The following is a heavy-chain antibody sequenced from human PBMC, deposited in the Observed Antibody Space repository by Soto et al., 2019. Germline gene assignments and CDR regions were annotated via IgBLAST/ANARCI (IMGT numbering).Heavy chain of an antibody. J-gene: IGHJ6*02. CDR3: ARRGFGELLEDYYYYGMDV. Sequence: EVQLVQSGAEVKKPGESLRISCKGSGYSFTSYWISWVRQMPGKGLEWMGRIDPSDSYTNYSPSFQGHVTISADKSISTAYLQWSSLKASDTAMYYCARRGFGELLEDYYYYGMDVWGQGTTVTVSS. CDR1: GYSFTSYW. CDR2: IDPSDSYT. V-gene: IGHV5-10-1*03. D-gene: IGHD3-10*01.